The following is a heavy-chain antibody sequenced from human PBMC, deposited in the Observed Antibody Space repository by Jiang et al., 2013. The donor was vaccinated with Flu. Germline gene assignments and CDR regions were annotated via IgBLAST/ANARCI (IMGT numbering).Heavy chain of an antibody. CDR3: ARDMGLLQRYFLDY. Sequence: VQLVESGGGVVHPGESLRLSCVGSGFIFSNYKMHWVRQAPGQGLEWLAVISSDGRAKDYGDSVQGRFTISREDTKNTLFLQIDSLRFEDSAVYYCARDMGLLQRYFLDYWGQGTLVTVSS. J-gene: IGHJ4*02. CDR1: GFIFSNYK. V-gene: IGHV3-30-3*01. CDR2: ISSDGRAK. D-gene: IGHD6-25*01.